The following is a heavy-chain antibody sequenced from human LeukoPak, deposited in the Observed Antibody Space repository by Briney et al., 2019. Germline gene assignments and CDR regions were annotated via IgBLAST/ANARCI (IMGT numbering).Heavy chain of an antibody. CDR3: AKDLRYYDFWSGPHNWFDP. Sequence: GGSLRLSCAASGFTFSNYAMTWVRQAPGKGLEWVSAISTSGGNTYYADSVKGRFTISRDNSKNTLYLQMNSLRAEDTAVYYCAKDLRYYDFWSGPHNWFDPWGQGTLVTVSS. J-gene: IGHJ5*02. CDR2: ISTSGGNT. D-gene: IGHD3-3*01. CDR1: GFTFSNYA. V-gene: IGHV3-23*01.